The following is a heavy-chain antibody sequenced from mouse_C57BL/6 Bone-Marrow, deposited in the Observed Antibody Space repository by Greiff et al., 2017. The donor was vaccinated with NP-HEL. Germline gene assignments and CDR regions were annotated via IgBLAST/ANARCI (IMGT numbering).Heavy chain of an antibody. Sequence: VQLQQSGPELVKPGASVKMSCKASGYTFTDYNMHWVKQSHGKSLEWIGYINPNNGGTSYNQKFKGKATLTVNKSSSTAYMELRSLTSEDSAVYYCARWGYYGSSYGFADWGQGTLVTVSA. CDR3: ARWGYYGSSYGFAD. J-gene: IGHJ3*01. CDR1: GYTFTDYN. D-gene: IGHD1-1*01. V-gene: IGHV1-22*01. CDR2: INPNNGGT.